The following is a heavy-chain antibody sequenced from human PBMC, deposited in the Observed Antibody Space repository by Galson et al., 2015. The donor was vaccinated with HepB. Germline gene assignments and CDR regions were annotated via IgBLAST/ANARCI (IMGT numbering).Heavy chain of an antibody. CDR1: GFTFSTYA. D-gene: IGHD1-26*01. V-gene: IGHV3-23*01. CDR3: AKDAHLGVGATNIDY. J-gene: IGHJ4*02. CDR2: LSGSGGST. Sequence: SLRLSCAASGFTFSTYAMSWVRQAPGKGLEWVSVLSGSGGSTYYADSVKGRFTISRDNSKNTLYLQMNSLRAEDTAVYYCAKDAHLGVGATNIDYWGQGTLVTVSS.